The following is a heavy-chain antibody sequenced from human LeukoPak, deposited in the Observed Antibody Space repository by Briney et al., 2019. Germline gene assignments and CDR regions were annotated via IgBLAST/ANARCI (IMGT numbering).Heavy chain of an antibody. CDR2: IYYSGST. J-gene: IGHJ5*02. CDR1: GGSISSSSYY. CDR3: ARSPLRGVISWFDP. V-gene: IGHV4-39*07. Sequence: SETLSLTCTVSGGSISSSSYYWGWIRQPPGKGLEWIGSIYYSGSTYYNPSLKSRVTISVDTSKNQFSLKLSSVTAADTAVYYCARSPLRGVISWFDPWGQGTLVTVSS. D-gene: IGHD3-10*01.